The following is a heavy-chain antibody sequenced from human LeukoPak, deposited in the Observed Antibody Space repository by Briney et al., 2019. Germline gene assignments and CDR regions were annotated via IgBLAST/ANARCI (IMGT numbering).Heavy chain of an antibody. Sequence: SETLSLTCTVSGGSISSYYWSWIRQPPGKGLEWIGEINHSGSTNYSPSLKSRVTISVDTSKNQFSLKLSSVTAADTAVYYCASQSDYGDYDGGYWGQGTLVTVSS. CDR3: ASQSDYGDYDGGY. V-gene: IGHV4-34*01. CDR1: GGSISSYY. J-gene: IGHJ4*02. D-gene: IGHD4-17*01. CDR2: INHSGST.